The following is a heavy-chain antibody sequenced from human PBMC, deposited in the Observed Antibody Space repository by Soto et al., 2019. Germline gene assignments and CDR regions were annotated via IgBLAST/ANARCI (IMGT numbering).Heavy chain of an antibody. CDR3: XRLNSXGWXXAFXPNWFDP. V-gene: IGHV4-39*01. CDR1: GGSISSSSYY. CDR2: IYYSGST. Sequence: SETLSLTCTVSGGSISSSSYYWGWIRQPPGKGQEWIGSIYYSGSTYYNPSLKSRVTISVDTSKNQFSMKLSSVTAADTAVYYCXRLNSXGWXXAFXPNWFDPWGQGTRVTVS. D-gene: IGHD6-19*01. J-gene: IGHJ5*02.